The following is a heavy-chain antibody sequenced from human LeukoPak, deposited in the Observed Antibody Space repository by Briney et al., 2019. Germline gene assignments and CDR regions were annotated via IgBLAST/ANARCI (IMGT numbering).Heavy chain of an antibody. CDR1: GFTFSSYS. CDR2: ISSSSSYI. J-gene: IGHJ4*02. CDR3: AKDGCSGGSCYD. Sequence: PGGSLRLSCAASGFTFSSYSMNWVRQAPGKGLEWVSSISSSSSYIYYADSVKGRFTISRDNAKNSLYLQMNSLRAEDTAVYYCAKDGCSGGSCYDWGQGTLVTVSS. D-gene: IGHD2-15*01. V-gene: IGHV3-21*04.